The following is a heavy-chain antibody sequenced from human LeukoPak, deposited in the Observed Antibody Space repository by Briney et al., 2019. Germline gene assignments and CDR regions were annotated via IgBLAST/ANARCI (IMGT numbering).Heavy chain of an antibody. V-gene: IGHV4-59*01. Sequence: PSETLSLTCTVSGDSIGSYFWSWIRQSPGKGLEWIGHIYHSGSTNYNPSLKSRVTISIDTSKNQFSLKLTSVTSADTAVYYWARNGPAYTIRWNDFYYGWDVGGKGTTVTVPS. J-gene: IGHJ6*04. D-gene: IGHD1-1*01. CDR3: ARNGPAYTIRWNDFYYGWDV. CDR2: IYHSGST. CDR1: GDSIGSYF.